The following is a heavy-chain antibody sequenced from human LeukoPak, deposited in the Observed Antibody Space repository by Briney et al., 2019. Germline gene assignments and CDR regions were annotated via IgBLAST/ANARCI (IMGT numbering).Heavy chain of an antibody. D-gene: IGHD2-15*01. J-gene: IGHJ4*02. CDR3: ARESVVAANPLDY. CDR2: INPNSGGT. V-gene: IGHV1-2*02. CDR1: GYTFTGYY. Sequence: ASVKVSCKASGYTFTGYYMHWVRQAPGQGLEWMGWINPNSGGTNYAQKFQGRVTMTRDTSISTAYMELSRLRSDDTAVYYCARESVVAANPLDYWGQGTLVTVSS.